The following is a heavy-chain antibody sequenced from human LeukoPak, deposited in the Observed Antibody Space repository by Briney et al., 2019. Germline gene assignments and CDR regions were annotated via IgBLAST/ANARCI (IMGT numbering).Heavy chain of an antibody. V-gene: IGHV3-30*04. CDR2: ISYDGSKK. CDR1: GFTFSSYA. J-gene: IGHJ4*02. D-gene: IGHD2-15*01. Sequence: PGGSLRLSCAASGFTFSSYAMHWVRQAPGKGLEWVAVISYDGSKKYYADSVRGRFTVSRDNSKNTLYLHMNSLRPEDTALYYCARDPLYCSGGNCYSDFLDYWGQGTLVTVSS. CDR3: ARDPLYCSGGNCYSDFLDY.